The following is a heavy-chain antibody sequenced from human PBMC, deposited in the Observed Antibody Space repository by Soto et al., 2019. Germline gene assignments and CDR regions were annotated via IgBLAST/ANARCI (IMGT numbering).Heavy chain of an antibody. CDR3: AIPPPIEVAGPDY. CDR2: IGDDGRV. D-gene: IGHD3-22*01. V-gene: IGHV4-39*02. J-gene: IGHJ4*02. CDR1: GGSISGSPYH. Sequence: SETLSLTCTVSGGSISGSPYHWGWIRQPPGKGLEWIGSIGDDGRVYYDPSLRGRATLLVDTSNNRLSLNLNSVTAADTAAYYCAIPPPIEVAGPDYWGQGILVTVSS.